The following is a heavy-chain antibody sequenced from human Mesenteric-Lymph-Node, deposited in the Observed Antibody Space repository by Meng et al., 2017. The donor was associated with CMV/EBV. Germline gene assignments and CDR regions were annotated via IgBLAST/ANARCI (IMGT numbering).Heavy chain of an antibody. CDR1: GDSISSTIYY. V-gene: IGHV4-39*01. CDR2: IYYSGST. Sequence: SETLSLTCTVSGDSISSTIYYWGWIRQPPGKGLEWIGSIYYSGSTYYNPSLKSRVTISVDTSKNQFSLKLSSVTAADTAVYYCARLAGSSLFWGQGTLVTVSS. J-gene: IGHJ4*02. CDR3: ARLAGSSLF. D-gene: IGHD6-13*01.